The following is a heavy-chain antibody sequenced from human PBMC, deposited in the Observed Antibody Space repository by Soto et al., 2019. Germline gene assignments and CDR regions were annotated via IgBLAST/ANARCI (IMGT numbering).Heavy chain of an antibody. Sequence: QVQLVQSGAEVKKPGSSVKVSCKASGGTFSSYAISWVRQAPGQGLEWMGGIIPIFGTANYAQKFQGRVTITADEAPSTAHMDLSSLRSEDTAVYYCARHVPAAGYYYGMDVWGQGTTVTVSS. CDR3: ARHVPAAGYYYGMDV. V-gene: IGHV1-69*12. D-gene: IGHD2-2*01. CDR2: IIPIFGTA. J-gene: IGHJ6*02. CDR1: GGTFSSYA.